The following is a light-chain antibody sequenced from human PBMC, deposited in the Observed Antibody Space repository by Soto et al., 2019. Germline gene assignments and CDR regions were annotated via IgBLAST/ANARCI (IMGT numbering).Light chain of an antibody. CDR1: QSVSNY. V-gene: IGKV3-11*01. CDR3: QQRGCWPQHT. CDR2: DTT. J-gene: IGKJ4*01. Sequence: ENVLTQSPATLSLSPGERATLSCRASQSVSNYLAWYQQKPGQAPRLLIYDTTNRATGIPARFSGSGSGTDFTLTISALEPEDFAGYYCQQRGCWPQHTLGGGTKVDI.